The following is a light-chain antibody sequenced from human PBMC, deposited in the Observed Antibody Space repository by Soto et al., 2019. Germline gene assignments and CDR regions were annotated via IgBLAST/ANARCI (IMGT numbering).Light chain of an antibody. V-gene: IGKV3-20*01. J-gene: IGKJ1*01. CDR3: QQYGTSPWT. CDR2: GAS. Sequence: DIVLTQSPGTLSLSPGERATLSCRASQSVSSGYLAWYQQRPGQAPRLLIYGASTRATGIPDRFSGSGSGTDFTLTISRLEPEDFAVYYCQQYGTSPWTFGQGTKVDI. CDR1: QSVSSGY.